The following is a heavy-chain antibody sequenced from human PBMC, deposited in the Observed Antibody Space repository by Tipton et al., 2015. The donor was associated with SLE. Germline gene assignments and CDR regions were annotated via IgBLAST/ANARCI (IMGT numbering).Heavy chain of an antibody. CDR3: ARDQGSWAADAFDI. V-gene: IGHV3-21*01. J-gene: IGHJ3*02. Sequence: SLRLSCAASGFTFSSYSMNWVRQAPGKGLEWVSSISSSSSYIYYADSVKGRFTISRDNAKNSLYLQMNSLRAEDTAVYYCARDQGSWAADAFDIWGQGTMVTVSS. CDR1: GFTFSSYS. D-gene: IGHD6-13*01. CDR2: ISSSSSYI.